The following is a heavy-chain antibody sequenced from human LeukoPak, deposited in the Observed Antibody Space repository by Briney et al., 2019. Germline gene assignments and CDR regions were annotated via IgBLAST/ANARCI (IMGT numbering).Heavy chain of an antibody. D-gene: IGHD4-11*01. CDR1: GGSISSSSYY. J-gene: IGHJ4*02. CDR3: ATYMTRDQYLDY. V-gene: IGHV4-30-4*08. CDR2: IYYSGTT. Sequence: MPSETLSLTCTVSGGSISSSSYYWGWIRQPPGKGLEWIGFIYYSGTTYYNPSLKSRITISIDTSKNQFSLKLSSVTAADTAVYYCATYMTRDQYLDYWGQGTLVTVSS.